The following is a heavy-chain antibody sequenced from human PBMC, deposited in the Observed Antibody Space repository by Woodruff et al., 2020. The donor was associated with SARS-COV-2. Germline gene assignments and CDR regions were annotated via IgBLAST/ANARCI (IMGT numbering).Heavy chain of an antibody. Sequence: FQGRVTMTEDTSTDTAYMELSSLRSEDTAVYYCATAPGRVATSWFDPWGQGTLVTVSS. D-gene: IGHD5-12*01. V-gene: IGHV1-24*01. CDR3: ATAPGRVATSWFDP. J-gene: IGHJ5*02.